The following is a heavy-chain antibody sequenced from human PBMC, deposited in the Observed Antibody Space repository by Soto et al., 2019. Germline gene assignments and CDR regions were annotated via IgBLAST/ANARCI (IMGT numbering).Heavy chain of an antibody. V-gene: IGHV4-4*07. CDR2: VYATGTT. J-gene: IGHJ5*02. CDR3: VIDRSKSLPKWFHP. Sequence: PSETLSLTCTVSGGSISKFYWAWIRKTAGNGLEWMGRVYATGTTDYNPSLRSRVAMSVDISKKTFSLRLRSVTGADSGVYYCVIDRSKSLPKWFHPWGPRIFVTVS. CDR1: GGSISKFY.